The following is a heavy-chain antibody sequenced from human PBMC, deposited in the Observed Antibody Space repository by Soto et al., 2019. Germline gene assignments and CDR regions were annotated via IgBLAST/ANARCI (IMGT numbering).Heavy chain of an antibody. CDR1: GFTFSSYA. J-gene: IGHJ5*02. Sequence: GGSLKISCAASGFTFSSYAMSWVRQAPGKGLEWVSAISGSGGSTYYADSVKGRFTISRDNSKNTLYLQMNSLRAEDTAVYYCAKGPITGTTRWFDPWGQGTLVTVSS. CDR3: AKGPITGTTRWFDP. D-gene: IGHD1-7*01. V-gene: IGHV3-23*01. CDR2: ISGSGGST.